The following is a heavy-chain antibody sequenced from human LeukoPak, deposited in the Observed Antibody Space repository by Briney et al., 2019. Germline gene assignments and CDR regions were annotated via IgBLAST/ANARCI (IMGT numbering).Heavy chain of an antibody. CDR1: GDSISRSTYH. V-gene: IGHV4-39*01. CDR2: IYHSGST. CDR3: ARQFDY. J-gene: IGHJ4*02. Sequence: PSETLSLTCTVSGDSISRSTYHWGWIRQPPGKGLEWIGSIYHSGSTDYNPSLKSRVTVSVDTSKNQFPLKLTSVTAADTAVYYCARQFDYWGQGTLVTVSS.